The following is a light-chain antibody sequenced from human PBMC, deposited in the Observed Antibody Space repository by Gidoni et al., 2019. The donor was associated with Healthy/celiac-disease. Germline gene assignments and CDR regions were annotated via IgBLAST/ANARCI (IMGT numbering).Light chain of an antibody. CDR1: TLGDKY. V-gene: IGLV3-1*01. CDR2: QDS. CDR3: QAWDSSTARVV. J-gene: IGLJ2*01. Sequence: SYELTQPPSVSVSPGQTASITCSGDTLGDKYACWYQQKPGQSPVLVIYQDSKRPSGIPERFSGSNSGNTATLTISGTQAMDEADYYCQAWDSSTARVVFGGGTKLTVL.